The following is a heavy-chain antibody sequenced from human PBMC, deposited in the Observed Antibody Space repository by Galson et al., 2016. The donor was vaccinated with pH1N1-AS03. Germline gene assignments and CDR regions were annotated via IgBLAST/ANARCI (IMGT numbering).Heavy chain of an antibody. CDR3: ARDRGTTMITLDYYYYYMDV. V-gene: IGHV1-69*06. CDR1: GGPFSSYG. D-gene: IGHD5-18*01. CDR2: ILPIFGST. Sequence: SVKVSCKVSGGPFSSYGINWVRQAPGQGLEWMGRILPIFGSTNYAQRFQGRVTVTADNSTGTAYLDLSSLRSEDTAVYYCARDRGTTMITLDYYYYYMDVWGKGTTVTVSS. J-gene: IGHJ6*03.